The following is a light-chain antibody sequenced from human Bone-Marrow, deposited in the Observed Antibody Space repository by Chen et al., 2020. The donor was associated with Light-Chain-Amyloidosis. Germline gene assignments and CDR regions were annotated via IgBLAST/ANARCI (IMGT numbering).Light chain of an antibody. CDR3: QQRSIWPPIT. Sequence: EVILTQSPATLSLSPGERATLSCRASQSLSTFLAWYQNKPGQAPRLIIYDASTRATGIPARFSGSGSGTDFTLTISSLEPEDFAVYYCQQRSIWPPITFGQGTRLEIK. J-gene: IGKJ5*01. V-gene: IGKV3-11*01. CDR1: QSLSTF. CDR2: DAS.